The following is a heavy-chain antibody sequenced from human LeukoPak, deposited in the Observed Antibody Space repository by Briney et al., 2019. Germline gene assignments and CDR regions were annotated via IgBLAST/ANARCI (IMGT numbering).Heavy chain of an antibody. V-gene: IGHV3-30*19. J-gene: IGHJ4*02. D-gene: IGHD3-9*01. CDR1: GFTFSNYG. CDR2: ISYDGSNK. Sequence: PGGSLRLSCAGSGFTFSNYGMHWVRQAPGKGLEWVAVISYDGSNKYYADSVKGRFTISRDNSKNTLYLQMNSLRAEDTAVYYCARDSLDTPYYDILTGYYLDYWGQGTLVTVSS. CDR3: ARDSLDTPYYDILTGYYLDY.